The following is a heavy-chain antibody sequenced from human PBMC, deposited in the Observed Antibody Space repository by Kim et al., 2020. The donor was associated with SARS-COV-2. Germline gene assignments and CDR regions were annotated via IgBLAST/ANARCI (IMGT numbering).Heavy chain of an antibody. Sequence: GGSLRLSCAASGFTFSTFWMHWVRQAPGKGLEWVARINPDGRETGIAYFGKGRFTISSANSNRTFYLQMNSTRAETTGAYYCAGGPKSYGHILDY. CDR3: AGGPKSYGHILDY. J-gene: IGHJ4*01. CDR1: GFTFSTFW. CDR2: INPDGRET. D-gene: IGHD2-21*01. V-gene: IGHV3-74*01.